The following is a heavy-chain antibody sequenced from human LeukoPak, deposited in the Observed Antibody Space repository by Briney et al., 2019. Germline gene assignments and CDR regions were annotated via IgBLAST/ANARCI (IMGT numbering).Heavy chain of an antibody. CDR3: ARVGYCSSTSCSEFDY. CDR1: GFTFSSYW. Sequence: GGSLRLSCAASGFTFSSYWMSWVRRAPGKGLEWVANIKQDGSEKYYVDSVKGRFTISRDNAKNSLYLQMNSLRAEDTAVYYCARVGYCSSTSCSEFDYWGQGTLVTVSS. D-gene: IGHD2-2*01. V-gene: IGHV3-7*01. J-gene: IGHJ4*02. CDR2: IKQDGSEK.